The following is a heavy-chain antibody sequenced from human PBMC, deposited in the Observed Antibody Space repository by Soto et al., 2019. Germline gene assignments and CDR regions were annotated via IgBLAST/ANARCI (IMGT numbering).Heavy chain of an antibody. CDR1: GFTFSSYS. CDR3: ARAQWLSGY. V-gene: IGHV3-48*01. J-gene: IGHJ4*02. Sequence: GGSLRLSCAASGFTFSSYSMNWVRQAPGKGLEWVSYISSSSSTIYYADSVKGRFTISRDNAKNSLYLQMNSLRAEDTAVYYCARAQWLSGYWGQGTLVTVSS. CDR2: ISSSSSTI. D-gene: IGHD6-19*01.